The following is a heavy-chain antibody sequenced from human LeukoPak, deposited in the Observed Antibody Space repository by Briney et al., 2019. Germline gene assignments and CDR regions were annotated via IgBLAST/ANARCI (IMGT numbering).Heavy chain of an antibody. D-gene: IGHD3-3*01. J-gene: IGHJ4*02. CDR3: AKDKGDFWSGHHY. Sequence: GGSLRLSCAASGFTFSSYAMGWVRQAPGKGPEWVSSISGSGGHTYFADSVKGRFTISRDNSKNTLYLQMSSLRAEDTAVYYCAKDKGDFWSGHHYWGQGTLVTVSS. CDR2: ISGSGGHT. CDR1: GFTFSSYA. V-gene: IGHV3-23*01.